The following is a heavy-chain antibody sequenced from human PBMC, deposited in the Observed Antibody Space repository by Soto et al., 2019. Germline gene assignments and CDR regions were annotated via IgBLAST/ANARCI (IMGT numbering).Heavy chain of an antibody. CDR1: GGTFSSYS. V-gene: IGHV1-69*01. CDR3: ARDGGRHSGGIDY. Sequence: QVQLVQSGAEVKKPGSSVKVSCKASGGTFSSYSINWVRQAPGQGLEWMGEIIPIFGTANYAQKFQGRVTITADESTSTAYMEQSSLRSEDTAMYYCARDGGRHSGGIDYWGQGTLVTVSS. D-gene: IGHD1-26*01. CDR2: IIPIFGTA. J-gene: IGHJ4*02.